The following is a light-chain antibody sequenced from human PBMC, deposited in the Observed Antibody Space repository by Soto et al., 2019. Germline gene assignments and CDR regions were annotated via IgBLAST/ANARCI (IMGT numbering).Light chain of an antibody. V-gene: IGLV2-14*03. Sequence: QSALTQPASVSGSPGQSITISCTGTSSDVGHPYNYVSWYQQHPGKAPKLLIFKVSNRPSGISGRFSGSKSGNTASLTISGLQAEDEADCYCMSYIDSTSTHWVLGGGTKLTVL. CDR2: KVS. CDR3: MSYIDSTSTHWV. CDR1: SSDVGHPYNY. J-gene: IGLJ3*02.